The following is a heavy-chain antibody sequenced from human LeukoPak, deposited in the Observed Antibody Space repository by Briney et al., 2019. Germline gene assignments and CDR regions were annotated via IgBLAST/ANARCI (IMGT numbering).Heavy chain of an antibody. CDR2: INHSGST. CDR3: ARGAMAFDH. CDR1: GGSFSGYY. J-gene: IGHJ4*02. V-gene: IGHV4-34*01. Sequence: SETLSLTCAVYGGSFSGYYWSWIRQPPGKGLEWIGEINHSGSTNYNPSLKSRVTISVDTSKNQFSLKLSSVTAADTAVYYCARGAMAFDHWGQGTLVTVSS. D-gene: IGHD5-18*01.